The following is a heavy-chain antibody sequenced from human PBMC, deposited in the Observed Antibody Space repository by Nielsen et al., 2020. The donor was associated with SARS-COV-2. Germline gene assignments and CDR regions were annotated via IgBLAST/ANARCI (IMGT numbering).Heavy chain of an antibody. V-gene: IGHV4-30-4*01. Sequence: SETLSLTCTVSGGSISSGDYYWSWIRQPPGKGLEWIGYIYYSGSTYYNPSLKSRVAISVDTSKNQFSLKLSSVTAADTAVYYCARVRATRFDYWGQGTLVTVSS. CDR2: IYYSGST. CDR1: GGSISSGDYY. J-gene: IGHJ4*02. CDR3: ARVRATRFDY.